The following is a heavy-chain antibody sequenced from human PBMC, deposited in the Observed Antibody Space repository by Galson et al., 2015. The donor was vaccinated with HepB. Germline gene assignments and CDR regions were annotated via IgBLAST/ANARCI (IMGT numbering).Heavy chain of an antibody. D-gene: IGHD3-10*01. CDR3: ARDSYYYGSGSYYKYYFDY. V-gene: IGHV3-30-3*01. Sequence: SLRLSCAASGFTFSTHPIHWVRQAPGKGLEWVAFITYDGNNKYYADSVKGRFTISRDNSMNTLYLQMNSLRAEDTAVYYCARDSYYYGSGSYYKYYFDYWGQGTLVTVSS. J-gene: IGHJ4*02. CDR2: ITYDGNNK. CDR1: GFTFSTHP.